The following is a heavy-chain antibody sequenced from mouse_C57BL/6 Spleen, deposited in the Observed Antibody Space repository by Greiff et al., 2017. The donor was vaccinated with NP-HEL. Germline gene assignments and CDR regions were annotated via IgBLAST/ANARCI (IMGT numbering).Heavy chain of an antibody. J-gene: IGHJ3*01. D-gene: IGHD4-1*01. CDR3: ARGNWDWFAD. CDR2: INPSTGGT. CDR1: GYSFTGYY. Sequence: EVQLQQSGPELVKPGASVKISCKASGYSFTGYYMNWVKQSPEKSLEWIGEINPSTGGTTYNQKFKAKATLTVDKSSSTAYMQLKSLTSEDSAVYYCARGNWDWFADWGQGTLVTVSA. V-gene: IGHV1-42*01.